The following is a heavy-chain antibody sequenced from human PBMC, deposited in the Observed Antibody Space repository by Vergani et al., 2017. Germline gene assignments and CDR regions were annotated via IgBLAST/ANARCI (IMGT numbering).Heavy chain of an antibody. Sequence: QVQLVQSGAEVKKPGSSVKVSCKASGGTFSSYAISWVRQAPGQGLEWMGGIIPIFGTANYAQKFQGRVTITADASTSTAYMELSSLRSEDTAVYYCARSLYGSVSYESIDYYDMDVWGKGTTVTVSS. CDR2: IIPIFGTA. CDR1: GGTFSSYA. J-gene: IGHJ6*03. V-gene: IGHV1-69*01. D-gene: IGHD3-10*01. CDR3: ARSLYGSVSYESIDYYDMDV.